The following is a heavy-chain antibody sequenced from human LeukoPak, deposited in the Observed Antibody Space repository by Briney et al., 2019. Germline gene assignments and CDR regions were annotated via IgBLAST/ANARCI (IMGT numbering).Heavy chain of an antibody. CDR1: GYTFTSYY. CDR3: ARVVSDFWSGYYWKTGYYFDY. CDR2: INPSGGST. V-gene: IGHV1-46*01. Sequence: ASVQVSCKAFGYTFTSYYMHWVRQAPGQGLEWMGIINPSGGSTSHAQKFQGRVTMTRNTSISTAYMELSSLRSEDTAVYYCARVVSDFWSGYYWKTGYYFDYWGQGTLVTFSS. D-gene: IGHD3-3*01. J-gene: IGHJ4*02.